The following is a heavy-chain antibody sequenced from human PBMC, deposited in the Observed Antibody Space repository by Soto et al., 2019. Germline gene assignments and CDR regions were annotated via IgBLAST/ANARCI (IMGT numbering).Heavy chain of an antibody. CDR1: GGRKGSSS. CDR3: ARGDTMVRGVIDAFDI. V-gene: IGHV1-69*01. CDR2: IIPIFGTA. D-gene: IGHD3-10*01. J-gene: IGHJ3*02. Sequence: WKECGGRKGSSSRWWVRQANGQGLEWMGGIIPIFGTANYAQKFQGRVTITADESTSTAYMELSSLRSEDTAVYYCARGDTMVRGVIDAFDIWGQGTMVP.